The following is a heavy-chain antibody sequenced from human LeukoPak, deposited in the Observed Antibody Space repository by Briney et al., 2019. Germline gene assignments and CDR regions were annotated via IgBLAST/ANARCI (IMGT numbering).Heavy chain of an antibody. Sequence: GGSLRLSCTASGFTFSNFWMGWVRQAPGKGLEWVANIKQDETEKFYLGSVKGRFTISRDNAKNSLYLQMNSLRAEDTAVYYCATQSWRWELVSFDYWGQGTLVTVSS. V-gene: IGHV3-7*01. CDR1: GFTFSNFW. J-gene: IGHJ4*02. CDR2: IKQDETEK. D-gene: IGHD1-26*01. CDR3: ATQSWRWELVSFDY.